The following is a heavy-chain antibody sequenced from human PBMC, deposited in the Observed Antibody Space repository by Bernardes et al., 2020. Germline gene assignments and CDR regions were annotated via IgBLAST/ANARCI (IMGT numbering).Heavy chain of an antibody. Sequence: SETLSLTCAVYGGSFSGYYWSWIRQPPGKGLEWIGEINHSGSTNYNPSLKSRVTISVDTSKNQFSLKLSSVTAADTAVYYCARAPFYGDYGWFDPWGQGTLVTVSS. D-gene: IGHD4-17*01. CDR2: INHSGST. J-gene: IGHJ5*02. CDR1: GGSFSGYY. CDR3: ARAPFYGDYGWFDP. V-gene: IGHV4-34*01.